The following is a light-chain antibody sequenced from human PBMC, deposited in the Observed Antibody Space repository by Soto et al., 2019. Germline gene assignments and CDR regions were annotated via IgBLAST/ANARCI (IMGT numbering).Light chain of an antibody. J-gene: IGKJ3*01. CDR3: QYYNSPMFT. V-gene: IGKV1-27*01. Sequence: DIQMTQSPSSLSASVGDRVTITCRASQDISNYLAWYQQKPGKVPKLLIYPASTLQSGVPSRFSGSGSGTDFTLTISSLQPDDVATYYCQYYNSPMFTFGPGTKVEIK. CDR2: PAS. CDR1: QDISNY.